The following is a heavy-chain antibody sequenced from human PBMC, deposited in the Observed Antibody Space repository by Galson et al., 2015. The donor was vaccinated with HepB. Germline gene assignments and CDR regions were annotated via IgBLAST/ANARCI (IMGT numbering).Heavy chain of an antibody. CDR3: AKARGIRFLEWTNGLDY. Sequence: SLRLSCAASGFTFDDYAMHWVRQAPGKGLEWVSGISWNSGSIGYADSVKGRFTISRDNAKNSLYLQMNSLRAEDTALYYCAKARGIRFLEWTNGLDYWGQGTLVTVSS. V-gene: IGHV3-9*01. CDR2: ISWNSGSI. J-gene: IGHJ4*02. D-gene: IGHD3-3*01. CDR1: GFTFDDYA.